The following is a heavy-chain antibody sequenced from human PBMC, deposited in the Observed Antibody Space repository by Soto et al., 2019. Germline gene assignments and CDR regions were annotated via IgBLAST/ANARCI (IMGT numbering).Heavy chain of an antibody. CDR1: GYAFSSNG. CDR3: ARESSQYRPRGQYHYGMDF. J-gene: IGHJ6*02. V-gene: IGHV3-33*01. CDR2: IWYDGSNK. Sequence: GGSLRLSCAATGYAFSSNGMHWVRQAPGKGLEWVAVIWYDGSNKYYADSVKGRFTISRDNSKNTLYLQMNSLRAEDTAVYFCARESSQYRPRGQYHYGMDFWGQRTTVTVS. D-gene: IGHD2-2*01.